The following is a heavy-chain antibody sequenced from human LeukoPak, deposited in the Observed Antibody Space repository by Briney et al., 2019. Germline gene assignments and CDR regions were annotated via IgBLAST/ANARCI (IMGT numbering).Heavy chain of an antibody. CDR1: GYTLTELS. CDR2: FDPEDGET. J-gene: IGHJ3*01. D-gene: IGHD3-22*01. CDR3: AAGYYYDSSGYHGRYAFGV. V-gene: IGHV1-24*01. Sequence: ASVKVSCKVSGYTLTELSMHWVRQAPGKGLEWMGGFDPEDGETIYAQKFQGRVTMTEDTSTDTAYMELSSLRSEDTAVYYCAAGYYYDSSGYHGRYAFGVWGQGTMVTVSS.